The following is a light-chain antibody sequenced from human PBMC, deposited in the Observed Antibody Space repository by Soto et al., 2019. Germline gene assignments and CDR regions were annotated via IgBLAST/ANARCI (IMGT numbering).Light chain of an antibody. CDR1: SSDVGGYNY. Sequence: QSALTQPASVSGSPGQSITISCTGTSSDVGGYNYVSWYQQHPGKAPKLMIFEVNNRPSGVSNRFSGSKSDNTASLTISGLQAEDEADYYCSSYTRSTTHVFGGGTQLTVL. V-gene: IGLV2-14*01. CDR2: EVN. J-gene: IGLJ2*01. CDR3: SSYTRSTTHV.